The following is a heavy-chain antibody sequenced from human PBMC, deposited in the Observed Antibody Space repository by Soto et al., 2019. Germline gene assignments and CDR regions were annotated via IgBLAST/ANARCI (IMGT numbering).Heavy chain of an antibody. J-gene: IGHJ4*02. V-gene: IGHV3-33*01. D-gene: IGHD6-19*01. Sequence: GGSLRLSCAASGFTFSSYGMHWVRQAPGKGLEWVAVIWYDGSNKYYADSVKGRFTISRDNSKNTLYLQMNSLRAEDTAVYYCARDVARSGWYWEFDYWGQGTLVTVSS. CDR3: ARDVARSGWYWEFDY. CDR1: GFTFSSYG. CDR2: IWYDGSNK.